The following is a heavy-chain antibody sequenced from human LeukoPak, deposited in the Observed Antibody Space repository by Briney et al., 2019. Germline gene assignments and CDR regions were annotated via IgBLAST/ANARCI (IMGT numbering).Heavy chain of an antibody. D-gene: IGHD3-10*01. CDR3: ARAVLFTYYGSGSYPNGPGSYFDY. J-gene: IGHJ4*02. Sequence: ASVKVSCKASGGTFSSYAISWVRQAPGQGLEWMGGIIPIFGTANSAQKFKGRVTITADESTSTAYMELSSLRSEDTAVYYCARAVLFTYYGSGSYPNGPGSYFDYWGQGTLVTVSS. V-gene: IGHV1-69*01. CDR1: GGTFSSYA. CDR2: IIPIFGTA.